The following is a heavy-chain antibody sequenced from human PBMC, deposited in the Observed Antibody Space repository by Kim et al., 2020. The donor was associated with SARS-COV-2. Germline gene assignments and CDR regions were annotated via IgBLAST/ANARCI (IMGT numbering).Heavy chain of an antibody. CDR1: GFTFSSYD. D-gene: IGHD6-13*01. Sequence: GGSLRLSCAASGFTFSSYDMHWVRQATGKGLEWVSAIGTAGDPYYPGSVKGRFTISRENAKNSLYLQMNSLRAGDTAVYYCARGYSSSWSYYYYGMDVWGQGTTVTVSS. V-gene: IGHV3-13*05. CDR3: ARGYSSSWSYYYYGMDV. J-gene: IGHJ6*02. CDR2: IGTAGDP.